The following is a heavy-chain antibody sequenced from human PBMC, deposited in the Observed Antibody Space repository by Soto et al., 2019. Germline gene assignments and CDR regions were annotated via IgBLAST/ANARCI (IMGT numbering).Heavy chain of an antibody. V-gene: IGHV4-31*03. CDR2: IYYSGST. J-gene: IGHJ5*02. CDR1: GGSISSGGYY. D-gene: IGHD2-2*02. Sequence: PSETLSLTCTVSGGSISSGGYYWSWIRQHPGKGLEWIGYIYYSGSTYYNPSLKSRVTISVDTSKNQFSLKLSSVTAADTAVYYCARVMGDIVLVPAAISAPTNWFDPWGQGTLVTVSS. CDR3: ARVMGDIVLVPAAISAPTNWFDP.